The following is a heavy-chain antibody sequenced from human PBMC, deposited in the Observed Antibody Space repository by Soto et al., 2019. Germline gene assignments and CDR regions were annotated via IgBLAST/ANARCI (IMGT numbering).Heavy chain of an antibody. CDR1: GFSLSSSGVG. CDR2: IYWDDDK. J-gene: IGHJ5*02. CDR3: AQKASYYDSSTGKKWFDP. V-gene: IGHV2-5*02. D-gene: IGHD3-9*01. Sequence: SGPTLVNPTQTLTLTCTFSGFSLSSSGVGVGWIRQPPGKALEWLALIYWDDDKRYRPSLKSRLTITKDTSKNQVILTMTNMDTAETAAYYCAQKASYYDSSTGKKWFDPWGQGTLVTVSS.